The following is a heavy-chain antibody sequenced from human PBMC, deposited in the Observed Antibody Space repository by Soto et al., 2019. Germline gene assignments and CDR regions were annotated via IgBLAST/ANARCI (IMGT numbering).Heavy chain of an antibody. D-gene: IGHD4-4*01. CDR3: ARDVLDYSNYGPNFGFDY. CDR2: IWYDGSNK. V-gene: IGHV3-33*01. Sequence: PGGSLRLSCAASGFTFSSYGMHWVRQAPGKGLEWVAVIWYDGSNKYYADSVKGRFTISRDNSKNTLYLQMNSLRAEDTAVYYCARDVLDYSNYGPNFGFDYWGQGTLVTVSS. J-gene: IGHJ4*02. CDR1: GFTFSSYG.